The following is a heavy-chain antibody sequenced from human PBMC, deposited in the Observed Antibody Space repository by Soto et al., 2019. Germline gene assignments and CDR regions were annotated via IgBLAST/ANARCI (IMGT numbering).Heavy chain of an antibody. V-gene: IGHV3-30-3*01. CDR1: GFTFSSYA. CDR3: ARDRPYGSGSRRNNWFDP. D-gene: IGHD3-10*01. CDR2: ISYDGSNK. Sequence: HPGGSLRLSCAASGFTFSSYAMHWVRQAPGKGLEWVAVISYDGSNKYYADCVKGRFTISRDNSKNTLYLQMNSLRAEDTAVYYCARDRPYGSGSRRNNWFDPRGQGTLVTVSS. J-gene: IGHJ5*02.